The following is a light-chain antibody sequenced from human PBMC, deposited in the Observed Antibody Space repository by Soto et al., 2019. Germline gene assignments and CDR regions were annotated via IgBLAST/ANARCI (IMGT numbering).Light chain of an antibody. CDR1: SSDVGGYNY. CDR3: SPYTSSSTLDWV. Sequence: QSALTQPASVSGSPGQSITISCTGTSSDVGGYNYVSWYQQHPGKAPKLMIYDVSNRPSGVSNRFSGSKSGNTASLTISGLQAEDEADYYFSPYTSSSTLDWVFGGGTKLTVL. CDR2: DVS. J-gene: IGLJ3*02. V-gene: IGLV2-14*01.